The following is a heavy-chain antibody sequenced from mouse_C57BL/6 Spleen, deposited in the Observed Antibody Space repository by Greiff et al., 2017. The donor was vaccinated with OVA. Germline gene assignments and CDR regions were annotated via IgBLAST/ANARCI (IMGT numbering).Heavy chain of an antibody. CDR2: IYPGDGDT. CDR3: ARRGAYYGSSSWYFDV. V-gene: IGHV1-80*01. CDR1: GYAFSSYW. D-gene: IGHD1-1*01. Sequence: VMLVESGAELVKPGASVKISCKASGYAFSSYWMNWVKQRPGKGLEWIGQIYPGDGDTNYNGKFKGKATLTADKSSSTAYMQLSSLTSEDSAVYFCARRGAYYGSSSWYFDVWGTGTTVTVSS. J-gene: IGHJ1*03.